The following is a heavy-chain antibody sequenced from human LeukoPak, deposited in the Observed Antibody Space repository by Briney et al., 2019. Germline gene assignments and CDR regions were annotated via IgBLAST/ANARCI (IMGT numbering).Heavy chain of an antibody. CDR2: ISIRGATI. CDR3: ARRYYDSGGYYELHGYYVLDM. CDR1: GFDFSEFY. Sequence: PGGSLRLSCAASGFDFSEFYMTWIRQAPGKGPEWVASISIRGATINYADSVNGRSIISRDNAKKSVYLQMNSLRVEDTALYYCARRYYDSGGYYELHGYYVLDMWGQGTMVTVSS. D-gene: IGHD3-22*01. J-gene: IGHJ3*02. V-gene: IGHV3-11*04.